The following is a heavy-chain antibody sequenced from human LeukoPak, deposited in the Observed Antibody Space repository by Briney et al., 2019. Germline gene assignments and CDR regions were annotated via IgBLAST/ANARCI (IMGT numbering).Heavy chain of an antibody. Sequence: GGSLRLSCAASGFTFSSYAMSWVRQAPGKGLEWVSAISGSGGSTYYADSVKGRFTISRDNSKSTLYLQMNSLRAEDTAVYYCAKAVVATIGGFDYWGQGTLVTVSS. J-gene: IGHJ4*02. D-gene: IGHD5-12*01. CDR2: ISGSGGST. CDR3: AKAVVATIGGFDY. V-gene: IGHV3-23*01. CDR1: GFTFSSYA.